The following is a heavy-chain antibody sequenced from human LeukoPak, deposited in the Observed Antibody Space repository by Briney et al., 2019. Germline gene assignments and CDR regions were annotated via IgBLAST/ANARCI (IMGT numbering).Heavy chain of an antibody. J-gene: IGHJ4*02. CDR3: VTAIMSGAKY. Sequence: ASVKVSCRSSGYTFTSSYLHLVRQAPGQGLEWMGWINPNTGVTNYAPKFQGRVTMTRDTSISTAYMELSRLTSDDTAVYYCVTAIMSGAKYRGQGTLVTVSS. CDR2: INPNTGVT. CDR1: GYTFTSSY. V-gene: IGHV1-2*02. D-gene: IGHD2-2*02.